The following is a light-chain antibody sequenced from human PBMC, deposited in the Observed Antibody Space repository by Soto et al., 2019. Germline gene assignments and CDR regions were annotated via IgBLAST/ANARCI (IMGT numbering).Light chain of an antibody. CDR3: QQYNNWPRT. Sequence: DIQMTQSPSSVSASVGDRVTITCRASQAINSWLAWYQQKPGKVPKLLIYTASTLQSGVPSRFSGSGSGTDFTLTINSLQPEDFAGYYCQQYNNWPRTFGQAPKVDIK. CDR2: TAS. CDR1: QAINSW. V-gene: IGKV1-12*01. J-gene: IGKJ1*01.